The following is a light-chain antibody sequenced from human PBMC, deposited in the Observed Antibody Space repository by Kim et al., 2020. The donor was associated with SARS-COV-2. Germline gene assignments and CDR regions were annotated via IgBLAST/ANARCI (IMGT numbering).Light chain of an antibody. Sequence: PGERATLSCSASKSISNNYLAWYQQKPGQAPRLLISGASSRATGIPDRFSGSGSGTDFTLSITRLEPEDFAVYYCQQYGNSPSTTFGQGTKVDIK. CDR2: GAS. V-gene: IGKV3-20*01. CDR3: QQYGNSPSTT. J-gene: IGKJ1*01. CDR1: KSISNNY.